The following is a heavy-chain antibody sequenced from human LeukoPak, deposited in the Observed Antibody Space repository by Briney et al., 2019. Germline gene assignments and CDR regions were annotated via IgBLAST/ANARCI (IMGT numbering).Heavy chain of an antibody. CDR2: IHYSGTI. CDR3: ATSYDHGWLIDS. J-gene: IGHJ4*02. CDR1: GGSITNDY. Sequence: PSETLSLTCTVSGGSITNDYWNWIRQSSGKHLEWIGSIHYSGTINYSPSLKSRITISLDTSKNQFSLKLSSVTAADTAMHYCATSYDHGWLIDSWGQGTLVTVSS. V-gene: IGHV4-59*01. D-gene: IGHD3-16*01.